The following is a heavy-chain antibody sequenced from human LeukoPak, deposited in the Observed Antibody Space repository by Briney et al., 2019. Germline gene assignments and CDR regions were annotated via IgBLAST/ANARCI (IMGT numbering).Heavy chain of an antibody. V-gene: IGHV3-73*01. D-gene: IGHD6-19*01. CDR1: GFTFSGSA. J-gene: IGHJ4*02. CDR2: IRSKANSYAT. Sequence: GGSLRPSCAASGFTFSGSAMHWVRQASGKGLEWVGRIRSKANSYATAYAASVKGRFTISRDDSKNTAYLQMNSLKTEDTAVYYCISSGWYGALAYWGQGTLVTVSS. CDR3: ISSGWYGALAY.